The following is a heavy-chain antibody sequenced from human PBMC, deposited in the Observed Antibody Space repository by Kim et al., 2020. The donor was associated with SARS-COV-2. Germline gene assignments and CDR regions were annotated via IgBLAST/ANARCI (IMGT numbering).Heavy chain of an antibody. J-gene: IGHJ5*02. V-gene: IGHV3-30*07. CDR3: AREAIAAAHLNWFDP. Sequence: DSVKGQFTISRDNSKNTLYLQMNSLRAEDTAVYYCAREAIAAAHLNWFDPWGQGTLVTVSS. D-gene: IGHD6-13*01.